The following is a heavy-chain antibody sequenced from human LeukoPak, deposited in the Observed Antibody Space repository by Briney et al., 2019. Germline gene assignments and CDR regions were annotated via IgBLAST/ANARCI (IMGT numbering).Heavy chain of an antibody. J-gene: IGHJ4*02. Sequence: SETLSLTCTVSGGSISSYYWNWIRQPPGKGLEWIGYIYYNGSTNYNPSLKSRVTISVDTSKNQFSLKLSSVTAADTAVYYCARLRMVGYYFDYWGQGTLVTVSS. CDR3: ARLRMVGYYFDY. V-gene: IGHV4-59*08. CDR2: IYYNGST. CDR1: GGSISSYY. D-gene: IGHD2-15*01.